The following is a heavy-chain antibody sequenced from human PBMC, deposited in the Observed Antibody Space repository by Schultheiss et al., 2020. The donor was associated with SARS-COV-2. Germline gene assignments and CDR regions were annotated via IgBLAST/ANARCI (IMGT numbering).Heavy chain of an antibody. D-gene: IGHD6-19*01. Sequence: GGSLRLSCAASGFTFSSYAMHWVRQAPGKGLEWVSAISGSGGSTYYADSVKGRFTISRDNSKNTLYLQMNSLRAEDTAVYYCARDEGMHWLVGYYFDYWGQGTLVTVSS. CDR3: ARDEGMHWLVGYYFDY. J-gene: IGHJ4*02. V-gene: IGHV3-23*01. CDR1: GFTFSSYA. CDR2: ISGSGGST.